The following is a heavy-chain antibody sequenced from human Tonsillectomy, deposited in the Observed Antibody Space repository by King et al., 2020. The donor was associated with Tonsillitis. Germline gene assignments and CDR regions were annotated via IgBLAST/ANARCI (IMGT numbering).Heavy chain of an antibody. CDR2: ISSSSSYI. CDR3: ARGWIQRWSDFDY. Sequence: VQLVESGGGLVKPGGSLRLSCAASGFTFSSYSMNWVRQAPGKGLEWVSSISSSSSYIYYADSVKGRFTISRDNAKNSLYLQMNSLRAEDTAVYYCARGWIQRWSDFDYWGQGTLVTVSS. CDR1: GFTFSSYS. D-gene: IGHD5-18*01. V-gene: IGHV3-21*01. J-gene: IGHJ4*02.